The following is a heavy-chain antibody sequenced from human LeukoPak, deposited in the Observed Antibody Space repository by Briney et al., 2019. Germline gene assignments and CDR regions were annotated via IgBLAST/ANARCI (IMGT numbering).Heavy chain of an antibody. Sequence: ASVKVSCKASGYTFTSYDINWVRRATGQGLEWMGWMNPNSGNTGYAQKFQGRVTMTRNTSISTAYMELSILRSEDTAVYYCARGGTTVTRLDAFDIWGQGTMVTVSS. J-gene: IGHJ3*02. CDR2: MNPNSGNT. CDR3: ARGGTTVTRLDAFDI. V-gene: IGHV1-8*01. CDR1: GYTFTSYD. D-gene: IGHD4-17*01.